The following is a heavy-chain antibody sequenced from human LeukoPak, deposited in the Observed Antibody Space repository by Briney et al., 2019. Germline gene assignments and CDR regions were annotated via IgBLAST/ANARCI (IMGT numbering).Heavy chain of an antibody. D-gene: IGHD6-13*01. CDR3: ARDGIAAAGYYFDY. Sequence: GGSLRLSCAASGFTFSSYWMSWVRQAPGKGLEWVANIKQDGSEKYYVDSVKGRFTISRDNAKNSLYLQMNSLRAEDTAADYCARDGIAAAGYYFDYWGQGTLVTVSS. J-gene: IGHJ4*02. CDR1: GFTFSSYW. CDR2: IKQDGSEK. V-gene: IGHV3-7*01.